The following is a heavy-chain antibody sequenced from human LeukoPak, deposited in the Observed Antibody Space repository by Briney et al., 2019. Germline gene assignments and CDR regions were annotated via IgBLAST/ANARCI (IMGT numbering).Heavy chain of an antibody. Sequence: ASVKVSCKASGGTFSSYAISWVRQAPGQGLEWMGGIIPVLGIANYAQKFQGRVTITADKSTSTAYMELSSLRSEDTAVYYCARDRDFWSGYFVGMDVWGQGTTVTVSS. V-gene: IGHV1-69*10. CDR1: GGTFSSYA. D-gene: IGHD3-3*01. CDR2: IIPVLGIA. J-gene: IGHJ6*02. CDR3: ARDRDFWSGYFVGMDV.